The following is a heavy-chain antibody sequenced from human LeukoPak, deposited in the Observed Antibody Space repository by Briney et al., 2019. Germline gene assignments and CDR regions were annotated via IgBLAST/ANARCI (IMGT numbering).Heavy chain of an antibody. V-gene: IGHV1-18*04. CDR1: GYTFTGYY. J-gene: IGHJ5*02. D-gene: IGHD1-26*01. CDR2: ISAYNGNT. Sequence: GASVKVSCKASGYTFTGYYMHWVRQAPGQGLEWMGWISAYNGNTNYTQKLQGRVSMTTDTSTSTAYMERRSLRSDDTAVYYCARDHHSYPRGSPLTWGQGTLVTVSS. CDR3: ARDHHSYPRGSPLT.